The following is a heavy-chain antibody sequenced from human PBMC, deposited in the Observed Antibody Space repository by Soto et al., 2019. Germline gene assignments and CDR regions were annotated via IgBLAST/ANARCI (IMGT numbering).Heavy chain of an antibody. Sequence: PSETLSLTCTVSGGSISSGGYYWSWIRQHPGKGLEWIGYIYYSGSTYYNPSLKSRVTISVDTSKNQFSLKLSSVTAADTAVYYCASCSKRLGYCSSTSCYNWFDPWGQGTLVTVSS. CDR3: ASCSKRLGYCSSTSCYNWFDP. CDR2: IYYSGST. V-gene: IGHV4-31*03. CDR1: GGSISSGGYY. J-gene: IGHJ5*02. D-gene: IGHD2-2*01.